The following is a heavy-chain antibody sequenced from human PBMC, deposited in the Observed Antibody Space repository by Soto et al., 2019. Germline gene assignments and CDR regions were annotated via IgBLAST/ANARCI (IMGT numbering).Heavy chain of an antibody. CDR3: ARDTGYSSSWYPRTRGFDP. CDR1: GYTFTSYG. CDR2: ISAYNGNT. D-gene: IGHD6-13*01. Sequence: ASVKVSCKASGYTFTSYGISWVRQAPGQGLEWMGWISAYNGNTNYAQKLQGRVTMTTDTSTSTAYMELRSLRSDDTAVYYCARDTGYSSSWYPRTRGFDPWGQGTLVTVSS. J-gene: IGHJ5*02. V-gene: IGHV1-18*01.